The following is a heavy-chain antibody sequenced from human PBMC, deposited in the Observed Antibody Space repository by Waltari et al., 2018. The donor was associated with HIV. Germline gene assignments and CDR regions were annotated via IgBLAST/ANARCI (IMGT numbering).Heavy chain of an antibody. CDR3: ARGSYNYVRGSHPGDGFEV. V-gene: IGHV4-34*02. D-gene: IGHD3-16*01. CDR2: IHHNGVV. CDR1: GGSLDGYF. Sequence: QVSLQQWGAGLLKPSANLSLVCAVYGGSLDGYFWTWLRQRPGGGLDWIAEIHHNGVVNYNSSFEGRVTISLDTSVNQFSLHVDSLTAADTATYYCARGSYNYVRGSHPGDGFEVWGQGTPVIVS. J-gene: IGHJ3*01.